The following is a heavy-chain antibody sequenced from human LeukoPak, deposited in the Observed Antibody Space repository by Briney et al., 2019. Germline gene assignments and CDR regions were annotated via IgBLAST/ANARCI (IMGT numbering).Heavy chain of an antibody. CDR1: GGSISSSSYY. Sequence: PSETLSLTCTVSGGSISSSSYYWGWIRQPPGKGLEWIGSIYYSGSTYYNPSLKSRVTISVDTSKNQFSLKLSSVTAADTAVYYCARAWGSYRITFDYWGQGTLVTVSS. CDR2: IYYSGST. D-gene: IGHD3-16*02. CDR3: ARAWGSYRITFDY. J-gene: IGHJ4*02. V-gene: IGHV4-39*07.